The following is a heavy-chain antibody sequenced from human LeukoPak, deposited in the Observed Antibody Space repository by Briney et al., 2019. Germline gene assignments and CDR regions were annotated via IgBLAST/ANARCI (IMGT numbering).Heavy chain of an antibody. D-gene: IGHD3-10*01. CDR2: ISYDGSNK. V-gene: IGHV3-30*03. CDR3: ARVHGSGSYPDY. CDR1: GFTFSSYG. J-gene: IGHJ4*02. Sequence: PGGSLRHSCSASGFTFSSYGSRWGRQAPGKGLEWVAVISYDGSNKYYADSVKGRFTISRDNSKNTLYLQMNSLRAEDTAVYYCARVHGSGSYPDYWGQGTLVTVSS.